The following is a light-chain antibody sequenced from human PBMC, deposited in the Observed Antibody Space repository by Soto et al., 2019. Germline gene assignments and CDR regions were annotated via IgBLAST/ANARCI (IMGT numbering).Light chain of an antibody. CDR1: QTVSNS. CDR3: QQYNTWPPPSES. V-gene: IGKV3D-15*01. Sequence: EIVMTQSPATLSVSPGERVTLSCRASQTVSNSLAWYQQKPGQAPRLLIYGASTRATGIPARFSGRGSGTEFTLTISSLQYEDFAVYYCQQYNTWPPPSESVGPGTKVDIK. CDR2: GAS. J-gene: IGKJ3*01.